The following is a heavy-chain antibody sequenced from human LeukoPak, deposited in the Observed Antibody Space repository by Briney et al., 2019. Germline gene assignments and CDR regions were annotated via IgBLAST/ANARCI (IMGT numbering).Heavy chain of an antibody. V-gene: IGHV1-18*01. CDR1: GYTFTSYG. Sequence: ASVKVSCKASGYTFTSYGISWVRQAPGQGLEWMGWISGYNGNTNYAQKLQGRVTMTMNTSISTAYMELSSLRSEDTAVYYCARGRLRVPRSFDPWGQGTLVTVSS. J-gene: IGHJ5*02. D-gene: IGHD3-16*01. CDR3: ARGRLRVPRSFDP. CDR2: ISGYNGNT.